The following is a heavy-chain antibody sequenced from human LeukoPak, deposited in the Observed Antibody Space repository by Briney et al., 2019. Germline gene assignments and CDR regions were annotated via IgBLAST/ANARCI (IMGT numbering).Heavy chain of an antibody. CDR2: ITTSGGRT. V-gene: IGHV3-23*01. CDR3: AKALRGDGDNASDM. CDR1: GFTFISYA. D-gene: IGHD5-24*01. Sequence: GGSLRLYCAASGFTFISYAMSWVRQAPGKGLEWVSSITTSGGRTNYADSVKGRFTISRDNSKNTLYLQMNSLRAEDTAVYYCAKALRGDGDNASDMSGQGTMVTVSS. J-gene: IGHJ3*02.